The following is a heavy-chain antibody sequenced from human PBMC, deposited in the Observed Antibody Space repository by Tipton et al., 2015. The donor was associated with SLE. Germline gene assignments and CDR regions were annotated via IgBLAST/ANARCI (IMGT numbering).Heavy chain of an antibody. D-gene: IGHD2-15*01. CDR3: AREVAGYFDN. CDR1: GFTFSSHS. V-gene: IGHV3-21*01. CDR2: ITFSSTYI. J-gene: IGHJ4*02. Sequence: SLRLSCAASGFTFSSHSLSWVRQAPGKGLEWVSSITFSSTYIYYAESVKGRFTISRDNAKNSLYLEMNSLRAEDTAVYYCAREVAGYFDNWGQGILVTVSS.